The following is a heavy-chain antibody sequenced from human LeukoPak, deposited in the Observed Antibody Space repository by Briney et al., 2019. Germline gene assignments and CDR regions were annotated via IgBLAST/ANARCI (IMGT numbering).Heavy chain of an antibody. CDR2: IYSRGST. Sequence: SETLSLPCSVSGGSISRYYWTWLREPPGKGREWSGYIYSRGSTKYNPSLKSRVPISVDTSKNQFSLNLSSVTAADTAVYYCASANGWRLDYWGQGTLVTASS. V-gene: IGHV4-59*13. CDR3: ASANGWRLDY. CDR1: GGSISRYY. J-gene: IGHJ4*02. D-gene: IGHD4/OR15-4a*01.